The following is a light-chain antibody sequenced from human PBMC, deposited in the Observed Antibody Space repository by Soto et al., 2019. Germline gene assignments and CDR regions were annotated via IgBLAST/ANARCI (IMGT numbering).Light chain of an antibody. V-gene: IGLV1-47*01. Sequence: QSVLTQPPSASGTPGQRVTISCSGSSSNIGSNYVYWYQQLPGTAPKLLIYRNNQRPSGVPDRFSGSKSGTSASLAISGLRSKDEADYYCAAWDDSLSGFVVFGGGIKLTVL. CDR3: AAWDDSLSGFVV. J-gene: IGLJ2*01. CDR1: SSNIGSNY. CDR2: RNN.